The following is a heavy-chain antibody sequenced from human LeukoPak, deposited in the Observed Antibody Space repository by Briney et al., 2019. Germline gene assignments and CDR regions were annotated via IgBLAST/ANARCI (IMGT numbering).Heavy chain of an antibody. CDR2: INHSGST. Sequence: SETLSLTCTVSGGSTSTYYWSWIRQPPGKGLEGIGEINHSGSTNYNPSLKSRVTISVDTSKNQFSLKLSSVTAADTAVYYCAIFFGDRYMDVWGKGTTVTVSS. V-gene: IGHV4-34*01. CDR3: AIFFGDRYMDV. CDR1: GGSTSTYY. D-gene: IGHD3-16*01. J-gene: IGHJ6*03.